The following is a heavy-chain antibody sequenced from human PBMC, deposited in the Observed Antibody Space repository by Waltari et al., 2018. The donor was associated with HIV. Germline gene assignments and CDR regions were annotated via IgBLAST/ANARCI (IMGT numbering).Heavy chain of an antibody. V-gene: IGHV3-30*18. Sequence: QVQLVESGGGVVQPGRSLRLYCAASGFTFSSYAMHWVRQAPGKGLEWVAVISYYGDNKYYADSVKGRFTISRDNSKNTLYLQMNSLRAEDTAVYYCAKGASGWSPGYWGQGTLVTVSS. D-gene: IGHD6-19*01. CDR1: GFTFSSYA. CDR2: ISYYGDNK. CDR3: AKGASGWSPGY. J-gene: IGHJ4*02.